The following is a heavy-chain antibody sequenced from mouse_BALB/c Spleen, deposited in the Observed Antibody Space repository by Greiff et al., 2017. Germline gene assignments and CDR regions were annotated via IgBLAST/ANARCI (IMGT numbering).Heavy chain of an antibody. V-gene: IGHV2-9*02. J-gene: IGHJ1*01. Sequence: VQLQESGPGLVAPSQSLSITCTVSGFSLTSYGVHWVRQPPGKGLEWLGVIWAGGSTNYNSALMSRLSISKDNSKSQVFLKMNSLQTDDTAMYYCAREALLRYPRYFDVWGAGTTVTVSS. CDR3: AREALLRYPRYFDV. CDR2: IWAGGST. CDR1: GFSLTSYG. D-gene: IGHD1-1*01.